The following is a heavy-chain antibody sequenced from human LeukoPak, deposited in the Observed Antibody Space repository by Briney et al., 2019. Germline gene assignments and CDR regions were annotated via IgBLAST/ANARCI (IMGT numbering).Heavy chain of an antibody. CDR2: INHSGDS. J-gene: IGHJ6*03. D-gene: IGHD1-26*01. CDR1: GGSLSGYY. Sequence: SETLSLTCAVSGGSLSGYYWSWIRQPPEKGLEWIGEINHSGDSNYNPSLKSRVTMSVDTSKNQFSLKLSSVTAADTAMYYCVRLGGIYYYYYMEVWGKGTTVTVSS. V-gene: IGHV4-34*01. CDR3: VRLGGIYYYYYMEV.